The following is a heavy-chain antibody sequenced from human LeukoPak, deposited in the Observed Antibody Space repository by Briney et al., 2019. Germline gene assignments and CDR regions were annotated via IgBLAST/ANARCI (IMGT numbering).Heavy chain of an antibody. CDR3: ARQEIGLRSFDP. V-gene: IGHV4-59*04. J-gene: IGHJ5*02. CDR2: VYYTGST. Sequence: SETLSLTCTVSGGSISSDSWSWIRQPPGKNLEWLGSVYYTGSTHNNPSLKSRVTISVDTSKNQFSLNLSSVTAADTAVYYCARQEIGLRSFDPWGQGTLVTVSS. CDR1: GGSISSDS. D-gene: IGHD3/OR15-3a*01.